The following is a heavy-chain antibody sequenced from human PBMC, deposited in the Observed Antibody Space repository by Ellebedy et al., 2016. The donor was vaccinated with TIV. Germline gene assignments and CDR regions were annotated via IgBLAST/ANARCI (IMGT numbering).Heavy chain of an antibody. J-gene: IGHJ3*02. Sequence: GESLKISCAASRFTFRSYAMHWVRPSPGKGLEWVATILSDVETQHYAESLKGRFTISRDNSNNTLYLQINSMRTEDTALYYCARESKWYDAIDIWGHGTRVIVS. CDR2: ILSDVETQ. CDR1: RFTFRSYA. D-gene: IGHD2-8*01. V-gene: IGHV3-30*03. CDR3: ARESKWYDAIDI.